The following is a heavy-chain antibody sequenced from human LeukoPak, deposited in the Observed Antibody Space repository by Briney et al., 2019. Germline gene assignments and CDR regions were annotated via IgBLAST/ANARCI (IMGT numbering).Heavy chain of an antibody. CDR2: ISCDGSNK. D-gene: IGHD6-13*01. CDR3: AKDRRIAAAGTGFDY. J-gene: IGHJ4*02. Sequence: GRSLRLSCAASGFTFSSYGMHWVRQAPGKGLEWVAVISCDGSNKYYADSVKGRFTISRDNSKNTLYLQMNSLRAEDTAVYYCAKDRRIAAAGTGFDYWDQGTLVTVSS. CDR1: GFTFSSYG. V-gene: IGHV3-30*18.